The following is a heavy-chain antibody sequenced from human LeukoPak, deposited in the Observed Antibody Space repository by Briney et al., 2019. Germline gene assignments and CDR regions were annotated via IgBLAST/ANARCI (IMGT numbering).Heavy chain of an antibody. Sequence: SVKVSCKASGGTFSSYAISWVRQAPGQGLEWMGGIIPIFGTANYAQKFQGRVTITADKSTSTAYMELSSLRSEDTAVYHCARDRYYYGSGSYYTLDVWGKGTTVTVSS. CDR1: GGTFSSYA. CDR3: ARDRYYYGSGSYYTLDV. V-gene: IGHV1-69*06. CDR2: IIPIFGTA. J-gene: IGHJ6*04. D-gene: IGHD3-10*01.